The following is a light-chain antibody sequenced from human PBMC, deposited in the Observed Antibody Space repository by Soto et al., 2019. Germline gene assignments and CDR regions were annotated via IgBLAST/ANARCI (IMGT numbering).Light chain of an antibody. CDR1: SSNIGGGYD. CDR3: QSYDRRRSGSL. V-gene: IGLV1-40*01. CDR2: GNN. Sequence: QSVLTQPPSVSGAPGPRVTISCTGSSSNIGGGYDVHWYQQLPGTGPKLLIYGNNNRPSGVPDRFSASKSGTAASLAITGLQVEDEDDYYCQSYDRRRSGSLFGGGTQLTVL. J-gene: IGLJ2*01.